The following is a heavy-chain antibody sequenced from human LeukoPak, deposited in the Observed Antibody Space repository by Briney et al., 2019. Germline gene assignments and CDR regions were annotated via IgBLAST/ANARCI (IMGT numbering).Heavy chain of an antibody. CDR2: IYYSGST. J-gene: IGHJ4*02. V-gene: IGHV4-59*08. D-gene: IGHD3-10*01. CDR1: GASISSSY. Sequence: SETLSLTCTVSGASISSSYWSWIRQPPGKGLEWIGYIYYSGSTNYNPSLKSRATISLDTSKKQFSLELSSVIAADTAVYYCARSHREYFFDYWGQGSLVTVSS. CDR3: ARSHREYFFDY.